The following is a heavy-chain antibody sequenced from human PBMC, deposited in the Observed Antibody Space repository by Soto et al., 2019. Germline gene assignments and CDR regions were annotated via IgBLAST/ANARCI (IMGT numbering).Heavy chain of an antibody. Sequence: QVQLQESGPGLVKPSQTLSLTCTVSGGSISSGGYYWSWIRQHPGKGLEWIGYIYYSGSTSYNPSLKSGVTIAVDTYKTQFPLELCSVTVADTAVYYCARTPRCWAQGTLVTVSS. CDR1: GGSISSGGYY. CDR3: ARTPRC. CDR2: IYYSGST. J-gene: IGHJ4*02. V-gene: IGHV4-31*03. D-gene: IGHD2-15*01.